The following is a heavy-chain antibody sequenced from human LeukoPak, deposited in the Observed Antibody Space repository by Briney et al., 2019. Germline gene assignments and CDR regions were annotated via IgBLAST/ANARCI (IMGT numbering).Heavy chain of an antibody. J-gene: IGHJ4*02. Sequence: GGSLRLSCPASGFTFSSYAMHWVRQAPGKGLEWVAVISYDGSNKYYADSVKGRFTISRDNSEITLYLQMNSLRAEDTAVYYCARGPPPMAGRYFDYWGQGTLVTVSS. CDR2: ISYDGSNK. CDR3: ARGPPPMAGRYFDY. V-gene: IGHV3-30-3*01. CDR1: GFTFSSYA. D-gene: IGHD6-19*01.